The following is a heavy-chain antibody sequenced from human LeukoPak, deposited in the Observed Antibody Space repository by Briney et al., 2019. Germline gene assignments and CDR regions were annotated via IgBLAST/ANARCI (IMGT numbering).Heavy chain of an antibody. V-gene: IGHV3-23*01. Sequence: GGSLRLSCAASGFTFRSYAMRWVPQAPGKGREWVSALSGSGGSTYNADSVKGRFTTSRDNSKNMLYLQMNSLRAEDTAVYYCAKESGSGSYLERYFDYWGQGTLVTVSS. J-gene: IGHJ4*02. CDR1: GFTFRSYA. CDR2: LSGSGGST. CDR3: AKESGSGSYLERYFDY. D-gene: IGHD1-26*01.